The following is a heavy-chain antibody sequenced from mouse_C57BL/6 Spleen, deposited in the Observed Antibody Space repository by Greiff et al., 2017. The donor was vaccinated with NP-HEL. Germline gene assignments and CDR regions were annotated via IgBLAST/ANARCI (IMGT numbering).Heavy chain of an antibody. V-gene: IGHV5-16*01. D-gene: IGHD2-4*01. CDR2: INYDGSST. CDR1: GFTFSDYY. Sequence: EVQVVESEGGLVQPGSSIKLSCTASGFTFSDYYMAWVRQVPEKGLEWVANINYDGSSTYYLDSLKSRFIISRDNAKNILYLQMSSLKSEDTATYYCARARYEYDDGFDYWGQGTTLTVSS. CDR3: ARARYEYDDGFDY. J-gene: IGHJ2*01.